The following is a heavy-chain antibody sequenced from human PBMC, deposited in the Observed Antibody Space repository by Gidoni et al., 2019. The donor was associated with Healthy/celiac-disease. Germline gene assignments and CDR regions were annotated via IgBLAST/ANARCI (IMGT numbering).Heavy chain of an antibody. CDR2: INPSGGST. Sequence: QVQLVQSGAEVTKPGASVKVSCKASGYPFTSYYMHWLRQAPGQGLEWMGIINPSGGSTSYAQKFQGRVTMTRDTPTSTVYMELSSLRSEDTAVYYCARGRIAVAADYWGQGTLVTVSS. D-gene: IGHD6-19*01. V-gene: IGHV1-46*01. J-gene: IGHJ4*02. CDR1: GYPFTSYY. CDR3: ARGRIAVAADY.